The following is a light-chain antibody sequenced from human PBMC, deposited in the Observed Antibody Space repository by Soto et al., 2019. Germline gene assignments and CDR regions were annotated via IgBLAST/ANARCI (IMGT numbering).Light chain of an antibody. V-gene: IGKV3-11*01. CDR1: QSVSSY. CDR2: DAS. CDR3: QQRGT. J-gene: IGKJ5*01. Sequence: EIVLTQSPATLSLSPGERATLSCRASQSVSSYLAWYQQKPGQAPRLLIYDASNRATGIPARFSGSGSGTDFTLTISSLAPDDFAVYYCQQRGTFGQGTRLEIK.